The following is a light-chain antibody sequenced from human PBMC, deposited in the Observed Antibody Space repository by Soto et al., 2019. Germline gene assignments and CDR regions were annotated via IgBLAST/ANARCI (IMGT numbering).Light chain of an antibody. Sequence: EIVMTQSPATLSVSPGERATLSPRASQSVSSNLARYQQNPGQAPRLFIYGASTRPLVIPARFGGSGSGTEFLLPIGSWQSEVLAVFYFHQKKTGPLIPFAQGTHRE. CDR3: HQKKTGPLIP. V-gene: IGKV3-15*01. CDR1: QSVSSN. CDR2: GAS. J-gene: IGKJ5*01.